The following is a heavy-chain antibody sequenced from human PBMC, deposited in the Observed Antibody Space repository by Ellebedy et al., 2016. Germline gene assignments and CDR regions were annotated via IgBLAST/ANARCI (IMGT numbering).Heavy chain of an antibody. CDR2: ISYDGSNK. Sequence: GESLKISXAASGFTFSSYGMHWVRQAPGKGLEWVAVISYDGSNKYYADSVKGRFTISRDNAKNSLYLQMNSLRDEDTAVYYCVRAWSSSSVPDDYWGQGTLVTVSS. D-gene: IGHD6-6*01. J-gene: IGHJ4*02. V-gene: IGHV3-30*03. CDR3: VRAWSSSSVPDDY. CDR1: GFTFSSYG.